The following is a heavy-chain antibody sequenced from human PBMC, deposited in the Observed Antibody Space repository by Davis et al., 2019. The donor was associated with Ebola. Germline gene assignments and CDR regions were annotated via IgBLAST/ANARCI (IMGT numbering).Heavy chain of an antibody. CDR3: ARTDYGDFTGGYYFDY. CDR2: ISHSGST. J-gene: IGHJ4*02. Sequence: MPSETLSLTCAVYGGSFSGYYWSWIRQPPGKGLEWIGEISHSGSTNYNPSLKSRVTMSVDTSKNQFSLKLSSVTAADTAVYYCARTDYGDFTGGYYFDYWGQGTLVTVSS. CDR1: GGSFSGYY. V-gene: IGHV4-34*01. D-gene: IGHD4-17*01.